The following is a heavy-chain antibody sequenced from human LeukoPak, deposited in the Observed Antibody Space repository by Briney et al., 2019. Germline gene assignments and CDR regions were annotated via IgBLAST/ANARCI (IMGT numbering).Heavy chain of an antibody. J-gene: IGHJ4*02. CDR2: IYYSGST. CDR3: ARGRSDITGSPLFDY. V-gene: IGHV4-30-4*08. CDR1: GGSISSGGYY. D-gene: IGHD1-20*01. Sequence: SETLSLTCTVSGGSISSGGYYWSWIRQPPGKGLEWIGYIYYSGSTYYNPSLKSRVTISVDTSKNQFSLKLNSVTAADTAVYYCARGRSDITGSPLFDYWGQGTLVTVSS.